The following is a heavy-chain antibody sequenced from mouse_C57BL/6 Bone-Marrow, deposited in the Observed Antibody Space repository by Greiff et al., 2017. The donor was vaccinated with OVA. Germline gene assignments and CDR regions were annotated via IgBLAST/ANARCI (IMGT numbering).Heavy chain of an antibody. D-gene: IGHD2-10*01. CDR2: ISNGGGST. V-gene: IGHV5-12*01. CDR3: ARGGAYFPFAY. CDR1: GFTFSDYY. Sequence: EVMLVESGGGLVQPGGSLKLSCAASGFTFSDYYMYWVRQTPEKRLEWVAYISNGGGSTYYPDTVKGRFTISRDNAKNTLYLQMSRLKSEDTAMYYCARGGAYFPFAYWGQGTLVTVSA. J-gene: IGHJ3*01.